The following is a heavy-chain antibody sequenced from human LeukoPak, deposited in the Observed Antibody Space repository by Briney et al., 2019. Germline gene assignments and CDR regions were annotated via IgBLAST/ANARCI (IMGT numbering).Heavy chain of an antibody. Sequence: SETLSLTCTVSGGSITTIDHYWGWLRQSPGEGLEWIGSVFYSGTTYYNPSFESRVTISVDTSNNHFSLTLTSLTAADTAVYYCARQLRETGYLNWFDSWGQGTLVTVSS. CDR3: ARQLRETGYLNWFDS. CDR2: VFYSGTT. D-gene: IGHD3-9*01. J-gene: IGHJ5*01. V-gene: IGHV4-39*01. CDR1: GGSITTIDHY.